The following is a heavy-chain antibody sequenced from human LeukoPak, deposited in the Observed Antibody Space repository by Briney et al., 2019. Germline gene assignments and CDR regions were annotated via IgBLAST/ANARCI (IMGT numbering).Heavy chain of an antibody. CDR1: GYTFTSYY. J-gene: IGHJ6*02. D-gene: IGHD3-3*01. Sequence: ASVKVSCTASGYTFTSYYMHWVRQAPGQGLEWMGIINPSGGSTSYAQKFQGRVTMTRDTSTSTVYMELSSLRSEDTAVYYCARAFWSGYGMDVWGQGTTVTVSS. V-gene: IGHV1-46*01. CDR2: INPSGGST. CDR3: ARAFWSGYGMDV.